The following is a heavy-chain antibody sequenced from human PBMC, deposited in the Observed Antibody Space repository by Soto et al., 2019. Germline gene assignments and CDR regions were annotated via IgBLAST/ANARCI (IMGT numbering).Heavy chain of an antibody. V-gene: IGHV4-59*01. Sequence: PSESLSLTCTVSGGSISPYYWTWIRQPPGKGLDWIGYIFHSGSTKYNPSLKSRVTISADTSTNQISLELGSVTAADTAVYYCARNFRNTYGYRSLDFWGQGILVTGSS. J-gene: IGHJ4*02. D-gene: IGHD5-18*01. CDR2: IFHSGST. CDR1: GGSISPYY. CDR3: ARNFRNTYGYRSLDF.